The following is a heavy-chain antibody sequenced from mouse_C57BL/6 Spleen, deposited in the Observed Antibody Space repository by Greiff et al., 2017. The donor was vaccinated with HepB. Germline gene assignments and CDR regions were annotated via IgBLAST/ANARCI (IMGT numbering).Heavy chain of an antibody. CDR3: ARVDGNYYVDY. J-gene: IGHJ4*01. V-gene: IGHV5-17*01. CDR2: ISSGSSTI. CDR1: GFTFSDYG. D-gene: IGHD2-1*01. Sequence: EVKLMESGGGLVKPGGSLKLSCAASGFTFSDYGMHWVRQAPEKGLEWVAYISSGSSTIYYADTVKGRFTISRDNAKNTLFLQMTSLRSEDTAMYYCARVDGNYYVDYWGQGTSVTVAS.